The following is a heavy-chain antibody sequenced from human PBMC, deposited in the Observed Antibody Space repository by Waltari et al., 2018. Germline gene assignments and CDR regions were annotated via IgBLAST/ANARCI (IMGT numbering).Heavy chain of an antibody. V-gene: IGHV3-53*01. CDR2: IDSGGST. J-gene: IGHJ4*02. CDR1: GFTVSSNY. CDR3: ARTRNGYNEY. D-gene: IGHD5-12*01. Sequence: EVQLVESGGGLIQPGGSLRLSCAASGFTVSSNYMSWVRQAPGKGVEWVAVIDSGGSTYYADSVKGRFTISRDNSKNTLYLQMNSRRAEDTAVYYCARTRNGYNEYWGQGTLVTVSS.